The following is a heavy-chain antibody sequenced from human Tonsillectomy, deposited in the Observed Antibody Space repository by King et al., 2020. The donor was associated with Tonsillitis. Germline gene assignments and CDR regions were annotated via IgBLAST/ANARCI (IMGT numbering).Heavy chain of an antibody. D-gene: IGHD5-18*01. CDR3: ASPERRGYSYGFYY. CDR1: GGSFSGYY. Sequence: QVQLQQWGAGLLKPSETLSLTCAVYGGSFSGYYWSWIRQPPGKGLEWIGEINHSGSTNYNPSLKSRVTISVDTSKNQFSLKLSSVTAADTAVYYCASPERRGYSYGFYYWGQGTLVTVSS. CDR2: INHSGST. J-gene: IGHJ4*02. V-gene: IGHV4-34*01.